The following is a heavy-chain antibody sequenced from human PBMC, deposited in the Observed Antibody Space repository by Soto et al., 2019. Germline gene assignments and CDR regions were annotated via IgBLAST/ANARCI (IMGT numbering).Heavy chain of an antibody. J-gene: IGHJ4*02. Sequence: QVQLQESGPGLVKPSETLSLTCTVSGGSISSYYWSWIRQLPGKGLEWIGYIYYSGSPSYNPSLKSRFSISVDTSKNQFSLKLSSVTAADTAVYYCASASVAGRFDYWGQGTLVTVSS. D-gene: IGHD6-19*01. V-gene: IGHV4-59*01. CDR2: IYYSGSP. CDR1: GGSISSYY. CDR3: ASASVAGRFDY.